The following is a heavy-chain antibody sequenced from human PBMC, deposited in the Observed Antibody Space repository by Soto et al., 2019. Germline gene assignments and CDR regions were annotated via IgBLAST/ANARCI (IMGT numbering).Heavy chain of an antibody. Sequence: EVQLVESGGGLVQPGGSLRLSCAASGFTFSSYAMSWVRQAPGKGLEWVSAISGSGGSTYYADSVKGRFTISRDNSKNTQYLQMHNLTAEETAEYYCEKCAEGSVAGGDGYYYYGMDLWGQGTTVTLSS. D-gene: IGHD6-19*01. V-gene: IGHV3-23*04. J-gene: IGHJ6*02. CDR1: GFTFSSYA. CDR3: EKCAEGSVAGGDGYYYYGMDL. CDR2: ISGSGGST.